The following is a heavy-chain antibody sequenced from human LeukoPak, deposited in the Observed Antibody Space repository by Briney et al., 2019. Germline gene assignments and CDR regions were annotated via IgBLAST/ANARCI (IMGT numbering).Heavy chain of an antibody. V-gene: IGHV4-34*01. D-gene: IGHD5-24*01. J-gene: IGHJ4*02. CDR3: ARGKSRWLQKPPLDY. CDR2: INHSGST. CDR1: GGSFSGYY. Sequence: SETLSLTCAVYGGSFSGYYWSWIRQPPGRGLEWIGEINHSGSTNYNPSLKSRVTISVVTSKNQFSLKLSSVTAADTAVYYCARGKSRWLQKPPLDYWGQGTLVTVSS.